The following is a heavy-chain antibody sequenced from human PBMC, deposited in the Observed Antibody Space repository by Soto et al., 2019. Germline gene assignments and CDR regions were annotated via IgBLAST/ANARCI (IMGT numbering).Heavy chain of an antibody. Sequence: SVKVSCKASGGTFSSYAISWVRQAPGQGLEWMGGIIPIFGTANYAQKFQGRVTITADESTSTAYMELSSLRSEDTAVYYCASHYYGSGSYYTTFDYWGQGTLVTVSS. J-gene: IGHJ4*02. D-gene: IGHD3-10*01. V-gene: IGHV1-69*13. CDR1: GGTFSSYA. CDR3: ASHYYGSGSYYTTFDY. CDR2: IIPIFGTA.